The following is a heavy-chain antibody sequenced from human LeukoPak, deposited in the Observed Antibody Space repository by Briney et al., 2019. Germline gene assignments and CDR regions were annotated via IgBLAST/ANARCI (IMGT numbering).Heavy chain of an antibody. CDR3: TTIRSRFIVVVVAAYYYYMDV. CDR1: GFTFSNAW. CDR2: IKSKTDGGTT. D-gene: IGHD2-15*01. J-gene: IGHJ6*03. V-gene: IGHV3-15*01. Sequence: GGSLRLSCAASGFTFSNAWMSWVRQAPGKGLEWVGRIKSKTDGGTTDYAAPVKGRFTISSDDSKNTLYLKMNSLKTEDTAVYYCTTIRSRFIVVVVAAYYYYMDVWGKGTTVTVSS.